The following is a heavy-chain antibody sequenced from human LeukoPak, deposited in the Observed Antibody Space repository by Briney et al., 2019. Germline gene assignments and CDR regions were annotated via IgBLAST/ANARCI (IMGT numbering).Heavy chain of an antibody. J-gene: IGHJ4*02. CDR1: GITFRSHA. CDR2: ISYDGSNK. CDR3: ARDRQQLGPFDY. V-gene: IGHV3-30*16. Sequence: QHWGSLRLSWATSGITFRSHANQRVRQAPGKGPGWVAVISYDGSNKYYADSVKGRFTISRDNSKNTLYLQMNSLRAEDTAVYYCARDRQQLGPFDYWGQGTLVTVSS. D-gene: IGHD6-13*01.